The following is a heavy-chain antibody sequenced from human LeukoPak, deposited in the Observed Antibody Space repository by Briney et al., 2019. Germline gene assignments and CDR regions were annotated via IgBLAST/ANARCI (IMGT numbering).Heavy chain of an antibody. CDR1: GVSISSYY. CDR3: TRGWELLAPFDI. V-gene: IGHV4-4*07. Sequence: PSRTLSLTCTVSGVSISSYYWSWVRQPAGKELERIGRIYISANTIYNPSLKSQVTMSLDTSKNQFSLRLSSVTAADTAVYYCTRGWELLAPFDIWGQGTMVTVSS. J-gene: IGHJ3*02. D-gene: IGHD1-26*01. CDR2: IYISANT.